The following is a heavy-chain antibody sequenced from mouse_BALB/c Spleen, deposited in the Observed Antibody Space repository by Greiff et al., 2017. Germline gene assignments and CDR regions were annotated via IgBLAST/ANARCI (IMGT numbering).Heavy chain of an antibody. CDR3: ASLYGYDGDYYAMDY. D-gene: IGHD2-2*01. J-gene: IGHJ4*01. Sequence: EVQLVESGGGLVQPGGSRKLSCAASGFTFSSFGMHWVRQAPEKGLVWVAYISSGSSTIYYADTVKGRFTISRDNPKNTLFLQMTSLRSEDTAMYYCASLYGYDGDYYAMDYWGQGTSVTVSS. CDR2: ISSGSSTI. CDR1: GFTFSSFG. V-gene: IGHV5-17*02.